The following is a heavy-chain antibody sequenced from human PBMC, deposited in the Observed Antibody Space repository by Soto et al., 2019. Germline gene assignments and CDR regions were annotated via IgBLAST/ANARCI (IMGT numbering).Heavy chain of an antibody. V-gene: IGHV3-30*03. J-gene: IGHJ6*02. D-gene: IGHD3-9*01. CDR1: GFTFSSYG. CDR3: XXXXXXXAGYLHGMDV. CDR2: ISHDGSNK. Sequence: QVQLVESGGGVVQPGRSLRLSCAASGFTFSSYGMHWVRQAPGKGLEWVAVISHDGSNKYFADSVKGRFTISRDNSQXXXXXXXXXXXXXXXXXXXXXXXXXXXAGYLHGMDVWGQGTTVTVSS.